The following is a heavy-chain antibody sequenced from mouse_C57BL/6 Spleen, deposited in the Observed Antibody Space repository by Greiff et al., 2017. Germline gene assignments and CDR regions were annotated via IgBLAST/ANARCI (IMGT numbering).Heavy chain of an antibody. J-gene: IGHJ2*01. CDR2: IDPSDSET. CDR1: GYTFTSYW. CDR3: ARSNDCYFYFDY. D-gene: IGHD2-3*01. Sequence: QVQLQQPGAELVRPGSSVKLSCKASGYTFTSYWMHWVKQRPIQGLEWIGNIDPSDSETHYNQKFKDKATLTVDKSSSTAYMQLSSLTSEDSAVYYCARSNDCYFYFDYWGQGTTLTVSS. V-gene: IGHV1-52*01.